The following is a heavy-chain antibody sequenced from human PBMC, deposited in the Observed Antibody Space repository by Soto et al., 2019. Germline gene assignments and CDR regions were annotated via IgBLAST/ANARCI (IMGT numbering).Heavy chain of an antibody. CDR2: IIPILGIA. V-gene: IGHV1-69*04. CDR3: ARDPTVVVPAAMKGMDV. Sequence: KVSCKASGYTFTSYTISWVRQATGQGLEWMGRIIPILGIANYAQKFQGRVTITADKSTSTAYMELSSLRSEDTAVYYCARDPTVVVPAAMKGMDVWGQGTTVTVSS. J-gene: IGHJ6*02. CDR1: GYTFTSYT. D-gene: IGHD2-2*01.